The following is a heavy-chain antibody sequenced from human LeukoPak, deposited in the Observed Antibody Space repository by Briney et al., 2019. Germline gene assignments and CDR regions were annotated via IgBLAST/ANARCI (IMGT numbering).Heavy chain of an antibody. Sequence: GASVKVSCKASGGTFSSYAISWVRQAPGQGLEWMGGIIPIFGTANYAQKFQGRVTITADKSTSTAYMELSSLRSEDTAVYYCARTTDAAGDILTGSYYFDYWGQGTLVTVSS. D-gene: IGHD3-9*01. V-gene: IGHV1-69*06. CDR1: GGTFSSYA. CDR3: ARTTDAAGDILTGSYYFDY. J-gene: IGHJ4*02. CDR2: IIPIFGTA.